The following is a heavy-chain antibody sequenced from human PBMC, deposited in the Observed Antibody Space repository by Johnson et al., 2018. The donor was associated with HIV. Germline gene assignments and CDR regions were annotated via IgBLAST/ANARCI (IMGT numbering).Heavy chain of an antibody. D-gene: IGHD3-22*01. V-gene: IGHV3-38*02. CDR2: ISGSST. Sequence: KGLEWVSCISGSSTYYADSREGRLTISRDNSKNTLYLQMSSLRTEDTAVYYCARARAIVVNPWGQGTMVTVSS. CDR3: ARARAIVVNP. J-gene: IGHJ3*01.